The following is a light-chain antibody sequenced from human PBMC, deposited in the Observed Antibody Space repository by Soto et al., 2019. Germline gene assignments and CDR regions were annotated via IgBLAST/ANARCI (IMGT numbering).Light chain of an antibody. Sequence: EIVLTQSPGTLSLSPGERATLSCRASQSFSSTYLARYQQKPGQAPRLLIYGASSRATGIPDRFSGSASGTDFTLTINRLEPEDFAIYYCQQYGVSRTFGQGTKLEIK. V-gene: IGKV3-20*01. CDR1: QSFSSTY. CDR3: QQYGVSRT. J-gene: IGKJ2*01. CDR2: GAS.